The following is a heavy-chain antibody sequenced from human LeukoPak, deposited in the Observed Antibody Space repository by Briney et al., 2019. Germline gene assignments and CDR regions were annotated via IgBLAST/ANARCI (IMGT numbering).Heavy chain of an antibody. V-gene: IGHV3-23*01. Sequence: PGGSLRLSCAASGFTFSSYAMSWVRQAPGKGLEWVSSIGSNGGSTNYADPVRGRFTIFRDTSKNTLYLQMNSLRAEDTAVYYCARATASSFDAFDIWGQGTMVTVSS. J-gene: IGHJ3*02. D-gene: IGHD6-6*01. CDR1: GFTFSSYA. CDR2: IGSNGGST. CDR3: ARATASSFDAFDI.